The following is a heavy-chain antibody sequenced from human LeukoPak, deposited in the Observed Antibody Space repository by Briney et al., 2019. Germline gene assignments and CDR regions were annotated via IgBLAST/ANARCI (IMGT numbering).Heavy chain of an antibody. CDR3: ARRGSGASLEYYFDL. D-gene: IGHD1-14*01. CDR2: IYYSGNT. V-gene: IGHV4-59*08. CDR1: GGSISSYY. J-gene: IGHJ2*01. Sequence: SETLSLTCTVSGGSISSYYWSWVRQPPGKGLEYIGYIYYSGNTNSNPSLNSRVTISVDTSKNQFSLKLSSVTAADTAVYYCARRGSGASLEYYFDLWGRGTLVTVSS.